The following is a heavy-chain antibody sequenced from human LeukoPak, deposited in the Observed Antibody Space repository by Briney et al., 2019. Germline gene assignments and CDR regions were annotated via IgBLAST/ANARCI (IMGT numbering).Heavy chain of an antibody. D-gene: IGHD1-26*01. CDR2: ISAYNGNT. CDR1: HYTFTTSG. CDR3: ARDRTTKWELLGY. V-gene: IGHV1-18*01. J-gene: IGHJ4*02. Sequence: APVKVSCKAFHYTFTTSGISWVRQAPGQGLEWRGWISAYNGNTHYAKKLKGRVTMTTDKSTSTLYIELRSLRSDDTAVYYCARDRTTKWELLGYWGQGKLVTVSS.